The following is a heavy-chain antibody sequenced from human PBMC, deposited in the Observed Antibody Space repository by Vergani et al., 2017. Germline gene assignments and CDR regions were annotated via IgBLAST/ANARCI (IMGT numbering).Heavy chain of an antibody. CDR2: ISSSSSYI. CDR3: ATTMVRGVIYYFDY. CDR1: GFTFSSYS. J-gene: IGHJ4*02. Sequence: EVQLVESGGGLVKPGGSLRLSCAASGFTFSSYSMNWVRQAPGKGLEWVSSISSSSSYIYYADSVKGRFTISRDNAKNSLYLQMNSLRAEDTAVYYCATTMVRGVIYYFDYWGQGTLVTVSS. V-gene: IGHV3-21*01. D-gene: IGHD3-10*01.